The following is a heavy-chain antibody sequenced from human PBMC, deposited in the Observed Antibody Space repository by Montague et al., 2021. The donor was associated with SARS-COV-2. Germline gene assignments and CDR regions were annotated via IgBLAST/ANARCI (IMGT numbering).Heavy chain of an antibody. D-gene: IGHD2-15*01. CDR2: ISSNGGT. V-gene: IGHV4-59*01. CDR3: ARVPGYEGYYFDS. Sequence: SETLSLTCTVSGGSIRSYYWSWIRQPPGRGLEWIGCISSNGGTSYNPTLQSRITISVDTSKRQFSLRLSSVTAADTAVYFCARVPGYEGYYFDSWGQGTLVTVSS. CDR1: GGSIRSYY. J-gene: IGHJ4*02.